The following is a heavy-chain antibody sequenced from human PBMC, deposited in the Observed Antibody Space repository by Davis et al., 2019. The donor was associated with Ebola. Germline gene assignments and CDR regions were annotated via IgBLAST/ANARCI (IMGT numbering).Heavy chain of an antibody. V-gene: IGHV3-33*03. Sequence: GGSLRLSCAASGFTVSSNHMSWVRQAPGKGLEWAAIIWYDGINKYYADSVKGRFTTSRDNSRNTLYLQLNSLTEDDTAFYFCAKGGITMDRGASFWGRGTLVTVST. CDR1: GFTVSSNH. CDR2: IWYDGINK. J-gene: IGHJ1*01. D-gene: IGHD3-10*01. CDR3: AKGGITMDRGASF.